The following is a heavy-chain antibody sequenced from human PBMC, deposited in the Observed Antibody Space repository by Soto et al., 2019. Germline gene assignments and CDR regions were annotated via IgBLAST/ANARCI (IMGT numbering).Heavy chain of an antibody. D-gene: IGHD6-19*01. Sequence: EVQLLDSGGGLVQPGGSLRLSCAASGFTFSSSAMSWVRQAPGKGLEWVSAVSGSGGNTYYEDSVRGRFTISRDNSKNTLYLQMNSLRAEDTAIYFCARCTVDTIVTSGWCHYLDPWGQGTLVTVSS. CDR1: GFTFSSSA. CDR3: ARCTVDTIVTSGWCHYLDP. J-gene: IGHJ5*02. V-gene: IGHV3-23*01. CDR2: VSGSGGNT.